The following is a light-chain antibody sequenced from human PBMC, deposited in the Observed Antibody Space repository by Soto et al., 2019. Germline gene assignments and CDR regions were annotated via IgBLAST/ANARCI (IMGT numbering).Light chain of an antibody. Sequence: EIVLTQSPGTLSLSPGDRATLSCRASQSVRSSYLAWYQQIPGQAPRLLIYGASSRATGIPDRFSGSGSGTDFTLTISRLEPEDSGMFYCHKYGSSPHTFGQGTKLEIK. CDR3: HKYGSSPHT. CDR1: QSVRSSY. V-gene: IGKV3-20*01. J-gene: IGKJ2*01. CDR2: GAS.